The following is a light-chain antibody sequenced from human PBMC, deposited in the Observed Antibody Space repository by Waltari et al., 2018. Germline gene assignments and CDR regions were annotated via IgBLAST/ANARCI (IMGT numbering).Light chain of an antibody. CDR1: IADIGIYNY. Sequence: QSALTQPAAMSGSPGQSITMSCTGTIADIGIYNYVSCYQHHPGEAPKLIIFDVTKRPSGISDRFSGSKSGNTASLTISGLQTEDEGHYYCSSHTTTSTLVFGGGTKLTVL. CDR3: SSHTTTSTLV. V-gene: IGLV2-14*03. J-gene: IGLJ2*01. CDR2: DVT.